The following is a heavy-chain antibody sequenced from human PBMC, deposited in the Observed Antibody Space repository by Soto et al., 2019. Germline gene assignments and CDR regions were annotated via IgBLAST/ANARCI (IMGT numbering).Heavy chain of an antibody. CDR1: GGSISSDY. V-gene: IGHV4-59*01. CDR3: ATGGASSKWLDP. D-gene: IGHD3-10*01. CDR2: IYYSGTT. J-gene: IGHJ5*02. Sequence: QVQLQESGPGLVKPSETLSLTCTVSGGSISSDYWSWIRQPPGKGLEWIGFIYYSGTTNYNPSLKSRVTISLGTSKNQFSRQLTSVTAADTAIYYCATGGASSKWLDPWGQGTLVTVSS.